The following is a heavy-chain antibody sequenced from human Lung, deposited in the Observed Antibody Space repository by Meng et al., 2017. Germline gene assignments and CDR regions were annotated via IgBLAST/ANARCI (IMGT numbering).Heavy chain of an antibody. V-gene: IGHV4-4*02. D-gene: IGHD3-10*01. CDR1: GGSISSSNW. CDR3: ARGSITMVRGVSVFDP. Sequence: QVQVEGSGPGRVKPSGTLSLTCAVSGGSISSSNWWSWVRQPPGKGLEWIGEIYHSGSTNYNPSLKSRVTISVDKSKNQFSLKLSSVTAADTAVYYCARGSITMVRGVSVFDPWGQGTLVTVSS. CDR2: IYHSGST. J-gene: IGHJ5*02.